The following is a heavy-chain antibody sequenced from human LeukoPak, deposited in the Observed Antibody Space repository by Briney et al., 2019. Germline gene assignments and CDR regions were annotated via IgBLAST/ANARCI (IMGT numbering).Heavy chain of an antibody. D-gene: IGHD3-16*01. CDR3: ARETSQKGAHYMDV. CDR1: GGSISSGSYY. Sequence: SETLSLTCTVSGGSISSGSYYWSWIRQPAGKGLEWIGRIYTSGSTNYNPSLKSRVTISVDTSKNQFSLKLSSVTAADTAVYYCARETSQKGAHYMDVWGKGTTITISS. J-gene: IGHJ6*03. CDR2: IYTSGST. V-gene: IGHV4-61*02.